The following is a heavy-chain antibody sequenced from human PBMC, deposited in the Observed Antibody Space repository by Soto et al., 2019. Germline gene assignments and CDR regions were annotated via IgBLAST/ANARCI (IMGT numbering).Heavy chain of an antibody. CDR1: GGAFRGYY. Sequence: SETPSPTRAVYGGAFRGYYWSWVRPPPGEGLEWIGEINHSGSTNYNPSLKSRVTISVDTSKNQFSLKLSSVTAADTAVYYCARGPRGDYYDSSGYYDYWGQGTLVTVSS. CDR2: INHSGST. J-gene: IGHJ4*02. V-gene: IGHV4-34*01. CDR3: ARGPRGDYYDSSGYYDY. D-gene: IGHD3-22*01.